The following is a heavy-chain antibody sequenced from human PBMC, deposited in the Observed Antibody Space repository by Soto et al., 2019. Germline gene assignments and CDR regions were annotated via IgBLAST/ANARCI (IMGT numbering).Heavy chain of an antibody. D-gene: IGHD1-7*01. J-gene: IGHJ6*03. CDR3: AGTTSHQWYYMDV. V-gene: IGHV6-1*01. CDR1: GESVSSNRAA. Sequence: SPALSLTCAICGESVSSNRAAWNWIRLSPSRGLEWLARTYYRSRWYNDDAVSVRSRITVNPDTSKNQFSLQLTSVTPEGTAVYYCAGTTSHQWYYMDVWGKGTTVTVSS. CDR2: TYYRSRWYN.